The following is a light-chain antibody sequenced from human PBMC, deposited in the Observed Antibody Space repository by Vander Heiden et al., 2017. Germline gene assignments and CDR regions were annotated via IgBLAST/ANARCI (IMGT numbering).Light chain of an antibody. J-gene: IGLJ3*02. Sequence: ISCTGSSSNIGAGYDVHWYQQLPGTAPNLLIYGNSNRPSGVPDRFSGSKSGTSASLAITGLQAEDEADYYCQSYDSSLSGSWVFGGGTKLTVL. CDR3: QSYDSSLSGSWV. CDR2: GNS. V-gene: IGLV1-40*01. CDR1: SSNIGAGYD.